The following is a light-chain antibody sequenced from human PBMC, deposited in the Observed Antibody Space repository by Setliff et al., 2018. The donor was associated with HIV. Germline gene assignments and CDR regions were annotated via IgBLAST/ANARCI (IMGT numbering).Light chain of an antibody. V-gene: IGLV2-11*01. CDR2: DVS. J-gene: IGLJ1*01. CDR3: CSYAGTYSYI. Sequence: QSALTQPRSVSGSPGQTVTFSCTGSSSDVGTYDYVSWYQQYPGKAPKLMIYDVSRRPSGVPDRFSGSKSGNTASLTISGLQAEDEADYYCCSYAGTYSYIFGTGTKVTVL. CDR1: SSDVGTYDY.